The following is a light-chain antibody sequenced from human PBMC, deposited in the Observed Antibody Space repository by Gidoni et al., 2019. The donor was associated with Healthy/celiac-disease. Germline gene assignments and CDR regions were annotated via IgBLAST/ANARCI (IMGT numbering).Light chain of an antibody. CDR3: SSYTSSSTLYV. Sequence: QSALTQPASVSGSPGQSITISFTGTSSDVGGYNYVSWYQQHPGKAPKLMIYDVSNRPSGVSNRFSGSKSGHTASLTISGLQAEDEADYYCSSYTSSSTLYVFGTGTKVTVL. J-gene: IGLJ1*01. CDR2: DVS. CDR1: SSDVGGYNY. V-gene: IGLV2-14*01.